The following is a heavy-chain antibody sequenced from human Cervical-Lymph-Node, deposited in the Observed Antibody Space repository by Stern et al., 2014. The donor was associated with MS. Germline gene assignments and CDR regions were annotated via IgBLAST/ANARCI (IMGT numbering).Heavy chain of an antibody. CDR1: GFTFSTYA. D-gene: IGHD3-10*01. J-gene: IGHJ4*02. V-gene: IGHV3-30-3*01. Sequence: VQLVQSGGGVVQPGRSLSLSCVASGFTFSTYAMHWVRQAPGQGLEWVALVSYDGTQRNSTDSVKARFTISRDNSKNTLYLHMNSLRDEDTAVYFCARGGRGVGLEYWGQGALVTVSS. CDR3: ARGGRGVGLEY. CDR2: VSYDGTQR.